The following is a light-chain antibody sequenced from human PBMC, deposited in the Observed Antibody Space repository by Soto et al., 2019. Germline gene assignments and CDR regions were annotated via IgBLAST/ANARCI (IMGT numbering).Light chain of an antibody. CDR3: QSFDGSTVV. CDR2: EDN. V-gene: IGLV6-57*02. J-gene: IGLJ2*01. CDR1: SRSIASNY. Sequence: NFMLTQPHSVSESPGKTVIISCTGSSRSIASNYVQWYQQRPGSAPTTVIYEDNQRPSGVPDRFSGSIDSSSNSASLTISGLKNEDEADYYCQSFDGSTVVFGGGTKVTVL.